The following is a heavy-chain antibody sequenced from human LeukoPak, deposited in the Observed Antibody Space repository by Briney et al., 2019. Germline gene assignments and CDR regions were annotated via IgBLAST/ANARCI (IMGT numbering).Heavy chain of an antibody. Sequence: ASVKVSCKASGGTFSGYAISWVRQAPGQGLEWMGGIIPIFGTANYAQKFQGRVTITTDESTSTAYMELSSLRSEDTAVYYCARGAPYSGYEGVDYFDYWGQGTLVTVSS. CDR2: IIPIFGTA. V-gene: IGHV1-69*05. J-gene: IGHJ4*02. CDR1: GGTFSGYA. D-gene: IGHD5-12*01. CDR3: ARGAPYSGYEGVDYFDY.